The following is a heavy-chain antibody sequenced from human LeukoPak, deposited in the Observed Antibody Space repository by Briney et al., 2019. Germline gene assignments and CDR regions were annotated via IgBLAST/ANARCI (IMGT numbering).Heavy chain of an antibody. CDR3: ARVERYTYGRYYYYGMDV. Sequence: PSETLSLTCTVSGGSISSYHWIWIRQPPGKGLEWIGYIHYSGSTNYNPSLKSRVTISVDTSKNQFSLKLTSVTAADTAVYYCARVERYTYGRYYYYGMDVWGQGTTVTVSS. CDR1: GGSISSYH. V-gene: IGHV4-59*01. CDR2: IHYSGST. J-gene: IGHJ6*02. D-gene: IGHD5-18*01.